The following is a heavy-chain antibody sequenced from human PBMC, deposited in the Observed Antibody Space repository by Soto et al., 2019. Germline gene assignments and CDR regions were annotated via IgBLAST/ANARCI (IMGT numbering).Heavy chain of an antibody. J-gene: IGHJ4*02. CDR3: AREDDYVWGEFDY. CDR1: GFTFSSYA. D-gene: IGHD3-16*01. CDR2: ISYDGSNK. Sequence: GGSLRLSCAASGFTFSSYAMQWVRQAPGKGLEWVAVISYDGSNKYYADSVKGRFTISRDNSKNTLYLQMNSLRAEDTAVYYCAREDDYVWGEFDYWGQGTLVTVSS. V-gene: IGHV3-30-3*01.